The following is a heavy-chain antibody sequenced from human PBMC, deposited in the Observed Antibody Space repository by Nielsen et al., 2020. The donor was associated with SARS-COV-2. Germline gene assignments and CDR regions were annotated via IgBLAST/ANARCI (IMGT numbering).Heavy chain of an antibody. J-gene: IGHJ4*02. V-gene: IGHV1-69*13. CDR2: IIPIFGTA. Sequence: SVKVSCKASGGTFSSYAISWVRQAPGQGLEWMGGIIPIFGTANYAQKIQGRVTITADESTSTAYMELSSLRSEDTAVYYCARDPGYSSSWGDYWGQGTLVTVSS. CDR1: GGTFSSYA. D-gene: IGHD6-13*01. CDR3: ARDPGYSSSWGDY.